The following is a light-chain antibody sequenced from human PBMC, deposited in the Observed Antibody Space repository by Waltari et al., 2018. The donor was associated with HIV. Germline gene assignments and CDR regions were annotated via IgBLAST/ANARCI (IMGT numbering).Light chain of an antibody. CDR3: QQYYSWPLT. CDR2: DAS. V-gene: IGKV3-15*01. Sequence: ETLMTQSPATLSVFPGGKATPSCRASESFSTNLAWYQQKPGQAPRLLIYDASARATGVPARFSGSGSGTEVTLTISSLQSEDFAVYHCQQYYSWPLTFGQGTRVDI. CDR1: ESFSTN. J-gene: IGKJ1*01.